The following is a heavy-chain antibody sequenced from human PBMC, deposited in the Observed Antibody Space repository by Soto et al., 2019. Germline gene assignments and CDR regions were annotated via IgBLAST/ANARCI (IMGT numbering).Heavy chain of an antibody. Sequence: GGSLRLSCAASGFTFDDYAMHWVRQAPGKGLEWVSGISWNSGSIGYADSVKGRFTISRDNAKNSLYLQMNSLRAEDTALYYCANGSPGFLESMGAFDIWGQGTMVTVSS. D-gene: IGHD3-3*01. CDR1: GFTFDDYA. CDR3: ANGSPGFLESMGAFDI. J-gene: IGHJ3*02. V-gene: IGHV3-9*01. CDR2: ISWNSGSI.